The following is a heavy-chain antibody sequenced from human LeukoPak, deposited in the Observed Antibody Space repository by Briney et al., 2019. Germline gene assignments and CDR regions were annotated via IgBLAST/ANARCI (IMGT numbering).Heavy chain of an antibody. CDR2: IIPIFGTA. Sequence: SVKVSCKASGGTFSSYAISWVRQAPGQGLEWMGGIIPIFGTANYAQKFQGRVTITTDESTSTAYMELSSLRSEDTAVHYRARSPSDYSSSDYWGQGTLVTVSS. CDR1: GGTFSSYA. V-gene: IGHV1-69*05. D-gene: IGHD6-6*01. CDR3: ARSPSDYSSSDY. J-gene: IGHJ4*02.